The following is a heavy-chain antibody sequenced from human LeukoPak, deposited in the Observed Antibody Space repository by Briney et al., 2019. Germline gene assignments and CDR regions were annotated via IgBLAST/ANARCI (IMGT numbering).Heavy chain of an antibody. D-gene: IGHD3-10*01. CDR3: ASGSGSYRTPYYYMDV. Sequence: GGSLRLSCVAPGFTVSSNYMSWVRQAPGKGLEWVSVIYSGGSTYYADSVKGRFTISRDNSKNTPYLQMNSLRAEDTAVYYCASGSGSYRTPYYYMDVWGTGTTVTVSS. CDR2: IYSGGST. CDR1: GFTVSSNY. V-gene: IGHV3-53*01. J-gene: IGHJ6*03.